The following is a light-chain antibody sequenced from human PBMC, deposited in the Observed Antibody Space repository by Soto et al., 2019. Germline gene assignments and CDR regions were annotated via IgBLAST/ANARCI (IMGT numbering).Light chain of an antibody. CDR2: WAS. J-gene: IGKJ5*01. CDR1: QSVLYSSNKKNY. Sequence: DIVMTQSPDSLAVSLGERATVNCKSSQSVLYSSNKKNYLARYQQKPGQPPKLLTYWASTRESGVPDRFSGSGSGTDVPLTMCSLQAEDVAVYYCQQYYSTPLTFGQGTRLEIK. CDR3: QQYYSTPLT. V-gene: IGKV4-1*01.